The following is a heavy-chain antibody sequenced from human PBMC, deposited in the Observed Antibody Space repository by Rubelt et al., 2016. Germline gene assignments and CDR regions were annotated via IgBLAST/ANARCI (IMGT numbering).Heavy chain of an antibody. CDR1: GFTFSSYS. Sequence: GSLRLSCAASGFTFSSYSMNWVRQAPGKGLEWVSYISSSSSAIYYADSVKGRFTISRDNAKNSLYLQMNSLRAEDTAVYYCAKDQGSTCYSGIDFWGQGTLVTVSS. CDR2: ISSSSSAI. V-gene: IGHV3-48*04. D-gene: IGHD2-21*02. CDR3: AKDQGSTCYSGIDF. J-gene: IGHJ4*02.